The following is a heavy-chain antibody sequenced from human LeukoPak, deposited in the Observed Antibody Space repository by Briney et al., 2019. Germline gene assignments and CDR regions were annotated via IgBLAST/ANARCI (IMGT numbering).Heavy chain of an antibody. V-gene: IGHV3-7*05. J-gene: IGHJ4*02. D-gene: IGHD7-27*01. CDR1: GFPFSSYW. CDR2: TKQDGGEK. CDR3: ARDGSTGAVDFDY. Sequence: GGSLRLSCAASGFPFSSYWMSWVRQAPGKGLEWVASTKQDGGEKYYVDSVKGRFTISRDNAKSSLYLQMNSLRAEDTAVYYCARDGSTGAVDFDYWGQGTLVTVSS.